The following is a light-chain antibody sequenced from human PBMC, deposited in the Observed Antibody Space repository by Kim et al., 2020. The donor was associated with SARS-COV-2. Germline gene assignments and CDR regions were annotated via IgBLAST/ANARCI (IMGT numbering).Light chain of an antibody. CDR2: KDS. CDR3: YSAADNNLV. V-gene: IGLV3-27*01. Sequence: SVSPGQTARITCSGDVLAKKYVRWFQQKPGQAPVLVIYKDSERPSGIPERFSGSSSGTTLTLTISGAQAEDAADYYCYSAADNNLVFGGGTQLT. J-gene: IGLJ2*01. CDR1: VLAKKY.